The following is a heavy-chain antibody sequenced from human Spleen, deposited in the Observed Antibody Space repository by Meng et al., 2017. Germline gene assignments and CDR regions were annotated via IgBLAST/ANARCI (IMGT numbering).Heavy chain of an antibody. J-gene: IGHJ4*02. Sequence: GESLKISCAASGFTFSDAWMTWVRQAPGKGLEWVSYISSSGSTIYYADSVKGRFTISRDNAKNSLYLQMNSLRAEDTAVYYCARWYSSSSRTFDYWGQGTLVTVSS. CDR3: ARWYSSSSRTFDY. CDR2: ISSSGSTI. V-gene: IGHV3-11*04. D-gene: IGHD6-6*01. CDR1: GFTFSDAW.